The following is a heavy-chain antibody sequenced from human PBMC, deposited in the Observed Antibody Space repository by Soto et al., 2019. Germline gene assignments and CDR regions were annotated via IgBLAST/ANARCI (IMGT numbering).Heavy chain of an antibody. D-gene: IGHD6-13*01. CDR3: ARDFWLAAAGRSGAYYYYGMDV. Sequence: ASVKVSCKASGYTFTSYYMHWVRQAPGQGLEWMGIINPSGGSTSYAQKIQGRVTMTRDTSTSTVYMELSSLRSEDTAVYYCARDFWLAAAGRSGAYYYYGMDVWGQGTTVTVSS. CDR2: INPSGGST. CDR1: GYTFTSYY. V-gene: IGHV1-46*01. J-gene: IGHJ6*02.